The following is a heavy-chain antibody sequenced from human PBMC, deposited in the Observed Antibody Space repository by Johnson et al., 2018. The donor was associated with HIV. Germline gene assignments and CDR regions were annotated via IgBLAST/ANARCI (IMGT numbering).Heavy chain of an antibody. D-gene: IGHD6-19*01. J-gene: IGHJ3*02. CDR2: ISVDGRNE. CDR3: ARGRSGWYGGAFDI. V-gene: IGHV3-30*01. Sequence: WVSGISVDGRNEHYPDTVKGRFTISRDNSDNILYLQMNSPRVEDTAVYYCARGRSGWYGGAFDIWGQGTMVTVSS.